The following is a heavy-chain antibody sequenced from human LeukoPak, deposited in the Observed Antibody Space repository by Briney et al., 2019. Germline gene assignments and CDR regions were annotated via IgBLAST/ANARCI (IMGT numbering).Heavy chain of an antibody. CDR2: ISYDRSNK. CDR3: AMDSAWLPLKFDY. D-gene: IGHD5-24*01. CDR1: GIAFTSNA. J-gene: IGHJ4*02. Sequence: GGSLGLSCVASGIAFTSNAMHWVRQAPGKGLEWVAVISYDRSNKYYADSVKGRFTISRDNSNNTLYLQMNNLRAEDTAVYYCAMDSAWLPLKFDYWAREPWSPSPQ. V-gene: IGHV3-30*14.